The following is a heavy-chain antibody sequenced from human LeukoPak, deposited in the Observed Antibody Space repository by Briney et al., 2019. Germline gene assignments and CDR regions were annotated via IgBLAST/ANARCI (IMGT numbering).Heavy chain of an antibody. CDR2: IRKDGSDK. V-gene: IGHV3-7*01. CDR1: GFTFSSYS. J-gene: IGHJ4*02. D-gene: IGHD3-10*01. CDR3: VGGPGY. Sequence: GGSLRLSCAASGFTFSSYSMNWVRQAPGKGLEWVGNIRKDGSDKYYIDSVKGRFTISRDNAKNSLYVQMNSLRAEVTAVYYCVGGPGYWGQGTLVTVSS.